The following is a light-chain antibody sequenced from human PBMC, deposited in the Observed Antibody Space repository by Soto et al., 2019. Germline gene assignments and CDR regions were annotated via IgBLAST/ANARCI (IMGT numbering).Light chain of an antibody. J-gene: IGKJ1*01. Sequence: DIQMTQSPSTLSASVGDRVTITCRASQSINSWLAWYQQKPGKAPNLLIYKASILESGVPSRFSGSGSETEFTLTISSLQSDDFATYYCQHYKTYSRTFGQGTKVDI. CDR3: QHYKTYSRT. CDR1: QSINSW. V-gene: IGKV1-5*03. CDR2: KAS.